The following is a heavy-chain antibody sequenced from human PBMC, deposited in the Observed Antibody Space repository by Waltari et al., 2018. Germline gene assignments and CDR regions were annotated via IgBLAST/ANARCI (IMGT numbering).Heavy chain of an antibody. V-gene: IGHV4-4*02. CDR3: ARVLRRSGVAALIRGYYYGMDV. J-gene: IGHJ6*02. D-gene: IGHD3-3*01. CDR2: IYHSGST. CDR1: GGSISSSNW. Sequence: QVQLQESGPGLVKPSGTLSLTCAVSGGSISSSNWWSWVRQPPGKGLEWIGEIYHSGSTNYNPSLTRRVTISVDKSKNQFSLKLSSVTAADTAVYYCARVLRRSGVAALIRGYYYGMDVWGQGTTVTVSS.